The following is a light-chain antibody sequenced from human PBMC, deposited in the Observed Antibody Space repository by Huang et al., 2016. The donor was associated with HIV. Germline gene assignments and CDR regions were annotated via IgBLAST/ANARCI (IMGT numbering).Light chain of an antibody. V-gene: IGKV3-15*01. Sequence: PGERATLSCRTSQGIGNSLAWYQLKPGQAPRLLIYGPFIRASDIPARFSGGGSEIDFTLTISGLQSEDSAVYYCQQYHEWPRTFGQGTKVEIK. CDR2: GPF. CDR3: QQYHEWPRT. CDR1: QGIGNS. J-gene: IGKJ2*01.